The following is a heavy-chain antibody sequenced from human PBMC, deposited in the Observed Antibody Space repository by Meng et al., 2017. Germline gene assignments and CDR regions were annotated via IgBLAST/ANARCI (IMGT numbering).Heavy chain of an antibody. CDR3: AREYCSGGSCYEHFDY. J-gene: IGHJ4*02. CDR2: IWYDGSNK. Sequence: GESLKISCAASGFTFSSYGMHWVRQAPGKGLEWVAVIWYDGSNKYYADSVKGRFTIARDNSKNTLYLQMNSLRAEDTVVYYCAREYCSGGSCYEHFDYWGQGTLVTVSS. CDR1: GFTFSSYG. D-gene: IGHD2-15*01. V-gene: IGHV3-33*01.